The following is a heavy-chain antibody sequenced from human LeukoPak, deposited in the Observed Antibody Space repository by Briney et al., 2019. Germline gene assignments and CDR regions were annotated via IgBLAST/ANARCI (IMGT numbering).Heavy chain of an antibody. CDR1: GFTFSTFN. V-gene: IGHV3-21*01. D-gene: IGHD1-26*01. Sequence: GGSLRLSCAASGFTFSTFNMNWVRQAPGKGLEWVSSITSSSTYIYYADSVKGRFTISRDNAKNSLYLQMNSLRAEDTAVYYCARDPYSGGYGDYYYYYMDLWGQGTTVTISS. CDR3: ARDPYSGGYGDYYYYYMDL. CDR2: ITSSSTYI. J-gene: IGHJ6*03.